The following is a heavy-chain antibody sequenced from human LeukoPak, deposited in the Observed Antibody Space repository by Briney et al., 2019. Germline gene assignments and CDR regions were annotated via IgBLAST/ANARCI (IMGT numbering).Heavy chain of an antibody. CDR3: ARDNGYCSGGSCYRYGMDV. D-gene: IGHD2-15*01. CDR1: GFTFSSYS. Sequence: PGGSLRLSCAASGFTFSSYSMNWVRQAPGKGLEWVSYISSSSSTIYYADPVKGRFTISRDNAKNSLYLQMNSLRAEDTAVYYCARDNGYCSGGSCYRYGMDVWGQGTTVTVSS. J-gene: IGHJ6*02. CDR2: ISSSSSTI. V-gene: IGHV3-48*01.